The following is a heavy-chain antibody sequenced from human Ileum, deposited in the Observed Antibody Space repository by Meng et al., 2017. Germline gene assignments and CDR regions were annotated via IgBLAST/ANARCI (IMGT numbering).Heavy chain of an antibody. CDR3: ARGVGSYYHFDY. V-gene: IGHV6-1*01. J-gene: IGHJ4*02. Sequence: QVLLQQSVPAVVTPSQTLSLTCAISGDSGSRNSAAWNWIRQSPSRGLAWLGRTYYRYKWFNEYAVSVKSRITINPDTSENQFSLQLNSVTPEDAAVYYCARGVGSYYHFDYWGQGTLVTVSS. D-gene: IGHD1-26*01. CDR2: TYYRYKWFN. CDR1: GDSGSRNSAA.